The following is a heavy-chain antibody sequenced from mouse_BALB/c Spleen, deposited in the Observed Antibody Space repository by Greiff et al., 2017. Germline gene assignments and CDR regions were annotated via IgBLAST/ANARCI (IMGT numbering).Heavy chain of an antibody. V-gene: IGHV1S41*01. J-gene: IGHJ2*01. CDR1: GYTFTSYW. D-gene: IGHD1-1*01. CDR2: IAPGSGST. Sequence: DLVKPGASVKLSCKASGYTFTSYWINWIKQRPGQGLEWIGRIAPGSGSTYYNEMFKGKATLTVDTSSSTAYIQLSSLSSEDSAVYFGARGDTVNFDYWGQGTTLTVSS. CDR3: ARGDTVNFDY.